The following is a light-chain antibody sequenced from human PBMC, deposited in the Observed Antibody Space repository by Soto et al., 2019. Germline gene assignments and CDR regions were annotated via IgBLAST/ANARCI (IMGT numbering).Light chain of an antibody. V-gene: IGKV3D-15*01. Sequence: EIVMTQSPATLSASPGERVTLSCRASQSVSNNLAWYQQKPGQSPRLLVYYASTRATGIPARFSGSGSGTEFTLTISSLQSEDFAVYHCQQYKTWPMYTFGQGTQLEI. J-gene: IGKJ2*01. CDR3: QQYKTWPMYT. CDR2: YAS. CDR1: QSVSNN.